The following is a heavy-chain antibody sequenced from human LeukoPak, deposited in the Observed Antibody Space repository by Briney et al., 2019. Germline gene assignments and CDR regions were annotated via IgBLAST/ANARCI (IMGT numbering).Heavy chain of an antibody. CDR3: AREVTVTAPYYYYYGMDV. V-gene: IGHV4-61*01. J-gene: IGHJ6*04. CDR1: GGSVSSGSYY. D-gene: IGHD4-17*01. CDR2: IYYSGST. Sequence: NPSETLSLTCTVSGGSVSSGSYYWSWIRQRPGKGLEWIGDIYYSGSTNYNPSLKSRVTISVDTSKNQFSLKLSSVTAADTAVYYCAREVTVTAPYYYYYGMDVWSKGTTVTVYS.